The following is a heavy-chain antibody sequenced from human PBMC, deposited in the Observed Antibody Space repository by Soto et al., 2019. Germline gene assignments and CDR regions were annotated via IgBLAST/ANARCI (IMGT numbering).Heavy chain of an antibody. Sequence: GGSLRLSCAASGFTFSSYGMHWVRQAPGKGLEWVAVISYDGSNKYYADSVKGRFTISRDNSKNTLYLQMNSLRAEDTAVYYCAKGHGDHYYYFDYWGQGTLVTVSS. J-gene: IGHJ4*02. D-gene: IGHD4-17*01. CDR1: GFTFSSYG. V-gene: IGHV3-30*18. CDR3: AKGHGDHYYYFDY. CDR2: ISYDGSNK.